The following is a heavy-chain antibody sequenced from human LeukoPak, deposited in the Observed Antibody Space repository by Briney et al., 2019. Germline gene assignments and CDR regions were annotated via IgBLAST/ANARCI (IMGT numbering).Heavy chain of an antibody. V-gene: IGHV1-18*01. Sequence: GASVKVSCKASGYTFTSYGISWVRQAPGQGLEWMGWISAYNGGTNYAQKFQGRVTMTKDTSTNAAYMELNKLTSDDTAVYYCGRGNKSFDPWGQGTLVTVST. CDR2: ISAYNGGT. CDR3: GRGNKSFDP. CDR1: GYTFTSYG. J-gene: IGHJ5*02.